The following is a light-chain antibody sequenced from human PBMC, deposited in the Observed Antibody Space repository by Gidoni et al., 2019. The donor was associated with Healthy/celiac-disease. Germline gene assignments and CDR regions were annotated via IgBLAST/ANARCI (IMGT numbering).Light chain of an antibody. J-gene: IGKJ1*01. Sequence: LVMTQSPATLSVSPGERATLSVRASQSVSSNLAWYQQKPGQAPRLLIYGASTRATGIPARFSGSGYGTKFTLTISSLQSEDFAVYYCQQYNNWPWGTFGQGTKVEIK. V-gene: IGKV3-15*01. CDR3: QQYNNWPWGT. CDR1: QSVSSN. CDR2: GAS.